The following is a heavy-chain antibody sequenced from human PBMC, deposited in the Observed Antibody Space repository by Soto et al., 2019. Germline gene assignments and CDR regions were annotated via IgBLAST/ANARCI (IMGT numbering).Heavy chain of an antibody. CDR3: LTINSYGPPGSGSYYGMDV. CDR1: GFTVSSNY. CDR2: IYSGGST. D-gene: IGHD5-18*01. J-gene: IGHJ6*02. Sequence: EVQLVESGGGLVQPGGSLRLSCAASGFTVSSNYMSWVRQAPGKGLEWVSVIYSGGSTYYTDSVKGRFTISRHNSKNTLYLQMNSLRAEDTAVYYCLTINSYGPPGSGSYYGMDVWGQGTTVTVSS. V-gene: IGHV3-53*04.